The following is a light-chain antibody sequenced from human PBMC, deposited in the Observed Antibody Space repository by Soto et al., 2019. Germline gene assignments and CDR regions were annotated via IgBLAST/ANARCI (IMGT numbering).Light chain of an antibody. Sequence: DIPMTQSPSSVSAFVGDSVTMTCRASQGISSWLAWFQQKPGKAPKLLIYPASTLQSGVPSRFSGGGSGTHFTLTISSVQLADSATYYCQQATGFPYTFGQGTKLEI. CDR3: QQATGFPYT. CDR1: QGISSW. J-gene: IGKJ2*01. CDR2: PAS. V-gene: IGKV1-12*02.